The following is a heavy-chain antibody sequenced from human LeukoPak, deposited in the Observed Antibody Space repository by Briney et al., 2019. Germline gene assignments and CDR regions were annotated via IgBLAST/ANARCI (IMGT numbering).Heavy chain of an antibody. Sequence: SETLSLTCTVSDVSIKNYYWSWIRQPSGKGLEWIGYIYKTGSAYYNPSLKSQVIISIDTSKNQVSLTLNSATAADTAVYYCALGYLYHDAFDIWGQGTMVTVSP. CDR1: DVSIKNYY. D-gene: IGHD5-18*01. CDR3: ALGYLYHDAFDI. V-gene: IGHV4-59*06. CDR2: IYKTGSA. J-gene: IGHJ3*02.